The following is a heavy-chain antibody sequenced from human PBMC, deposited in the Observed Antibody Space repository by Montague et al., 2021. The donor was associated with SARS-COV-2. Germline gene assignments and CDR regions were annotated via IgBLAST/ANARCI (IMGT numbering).Heavy chain of an antibody. CDR1: GDSISSGGYF. CDR2: IHIGGTS. Sequence: SETLSLTCTVSGDSISSGGYFWGWIHQPPGKGLEWIASIHIGGTSYLNPSLKSRVTISIDSSKNQLSLNVTSVTAADTAVYFCARSRDWYLGNWGQGTLATVSS. D-gene: IGHD3-9*01. J-gene: IGHJ4*02. CDR3: ARSRDWYLGN. V-gene: IGHV4-39*07.